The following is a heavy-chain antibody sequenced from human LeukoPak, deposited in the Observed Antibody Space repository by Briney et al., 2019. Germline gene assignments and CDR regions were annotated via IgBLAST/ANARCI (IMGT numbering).Heavy chain of an antibody. CDR3: ARAPVWSGYYVLDY. V-gene: IGHV3-23*01. D-gene: IGHD3-3*01. Sequence: GGSLRLSCAASGFTFSSYAMSWVRQAPGKGLEWVSTISASGGTTYYADSVKGRFTISRDNSKNTLYLQMNSLRAEDTAVYYCARAPVWSGYYVLDYWGQGTLVTVSS. CDR2: ISASGGTT. CDR1: GFTFSSYA. J-gene: IGHJ4*02.